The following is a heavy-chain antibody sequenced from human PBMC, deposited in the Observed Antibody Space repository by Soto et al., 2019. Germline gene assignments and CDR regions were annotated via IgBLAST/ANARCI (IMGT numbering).Heavy chain of an antibody. J-gene: IGHJ4*02. V-gene: IGHV3-23*01. CDR2: LTGSGDST. CDR1: GFTFSSFA. CDR3: EKGTAVTTGDMAY. Sequence: EVQLLESGGGLVQPGGSLRLSCAASGFTFSSFAMTWVRQAPGKGLEWVSSLTGSGDSTYYADSVKGRFTISRDNSKNTLYLQMNSLRADDTALYYCEKGTAVTTGDMAYWGQGTLVTVSS. D-gene: IGHD4-17*01.